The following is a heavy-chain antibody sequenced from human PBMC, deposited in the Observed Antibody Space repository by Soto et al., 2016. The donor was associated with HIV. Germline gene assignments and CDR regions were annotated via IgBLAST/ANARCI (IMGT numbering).Heavy chain of an antibody. CDR2: ISRGGST. CDR1: GGSIRSSDDY. Sequence: QLQLQESGPGLVKPSETLSLTCTVSGGSIRSSDDYWGWIRQPPGKGLEWIGSISRGGSTYANPSLESRVTMSVDRSKNHFSLKLRSVTAADTAVYYCARHVDGYSGGTYFDDWGQGTLVTGLL. CDR3: ARHVDGYSGGTYFDD. J-gene: IGHJ4*02. V-gene: IGHV4-39*01. D-gene: IGHD2-15*01.